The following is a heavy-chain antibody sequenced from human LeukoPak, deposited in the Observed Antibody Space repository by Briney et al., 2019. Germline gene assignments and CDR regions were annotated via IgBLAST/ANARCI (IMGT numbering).Heavy chain of an antibody. Sequence: PGGCLRLSCVPSGFTFSNYAMSWVRQAPGKGLEWVSSIGSGGTTHYADSVKGRFTISRDNSKNTLFLQMNSLRAEDTAVYYCAKYFYDSSTYSFDYWGQGTLVTVSS. V-gene: IGHV3-23*01. CDR1: GFTFSNYA. J-gene: IGHJ4*02. D-gene: IGHD3-22*01. CDR2: IGSGGTT. CDR3: AKYFYDSSTYSFDY.